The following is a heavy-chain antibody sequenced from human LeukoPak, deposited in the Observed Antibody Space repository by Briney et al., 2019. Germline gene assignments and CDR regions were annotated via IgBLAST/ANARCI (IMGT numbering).Heavy chain of an antibody. CDR3: AKDTIMTTVTNHFDY. CDR2: ISGSGGST. CDR1: GFPFSSYA. V-gene: IGHV3-23*01. D-gene: IGHD4-11*01. Sequence: GGSLRLSCAASGFPFSSYAMSWVRQAPGKGLEWVSAISGSGGSTYYADSVKGRFTISRDNSKHTLYLQMNSLRAEDTAVYYCAKDTIMTTVTNHFDYWGQGTLVTVSS. J-gene: IGHJ4*02.